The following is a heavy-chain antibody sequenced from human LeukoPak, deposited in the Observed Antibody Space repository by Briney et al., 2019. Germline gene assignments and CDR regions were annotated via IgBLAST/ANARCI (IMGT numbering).Heavy chain of an antibody. J-gene: IGHJ4*02. CDR3: AKGSGIPGALVSFDY. CDR2: IGGSGGST. Sequence: SGGSLRPSCAASGLTFSRYAMSWVRQAPGKGLEWVSDIGGSGGSTYYADSVKGRFTISRDNSMHTLYLQMNSLRAEDTAVYYCAKGSGIPGALVSFDYWGQGTLVAVSS. D-gene: IGHD1-26*01. V-gene: IGHV3-23*01. CDR1: GLTFSRYA.